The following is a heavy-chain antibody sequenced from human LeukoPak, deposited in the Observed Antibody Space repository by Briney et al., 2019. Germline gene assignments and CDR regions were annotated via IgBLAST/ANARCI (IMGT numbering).Heavy chain of an antibody. CDR2: ISGTSGST. CDR1: GFTFSSYP. D-gene: IGHD6-19*01. J-gene: IGHJ4*02. V-gene: IGHV3-23*01. Sequence: GGSLRLSCAASGFTFSSYPMTWVRQAPGKGLEWVSGISGTSGSTYYADSVKGRFTVSRDNSNNTLYLLMNSLRAADTAVDYCAKATSGWSPPDYWGQGTLVTVSS. CDR3: AKATSGWSPPDY.